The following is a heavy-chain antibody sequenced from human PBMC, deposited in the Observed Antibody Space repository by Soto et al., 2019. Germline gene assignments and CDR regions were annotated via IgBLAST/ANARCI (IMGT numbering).Heavy chain of an antibody. J-gene: IGHJ6*02. Sequence: GASVKVSCTASGGTFSSYAISWVRQAPGQGLERMGGIIPIFGTANYAQKFQGRVTITADESTSTAYMELSSLRSEDTAVYYCAGYCSGGSCYPANYYYYYGMDVWGQGTTVTVSS. CDR1: GGTFSSYA. CDR3: AGYCSGGSCYPANYYYYYGMDV. CDR2: IIPIFGTA. D-gene: IGHD2-15*01. V-gene: IGHV1-69*13.